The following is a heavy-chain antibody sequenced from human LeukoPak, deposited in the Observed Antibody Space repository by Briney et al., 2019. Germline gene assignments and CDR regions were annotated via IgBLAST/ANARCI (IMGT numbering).Heavy chain of an antibody. D-gene: IGHD3-10*01. J-gene: IGHJ6*03. CDR2: IYTSGST. Sequence: SQTLSLTCTVSGGSISSGSYYWSWIRQPAGKGLEWIGRIYTSGSTNHNPSLKSRVTLSIDTSKNQFSLKLSSVTAADTAVYYCARHGFEMTRHGYYYYYYMDVWGKGTTVTISS. CDR1: GGSISSGSYY. V-gene: IGHV4-61*02. CDR3: ARHGFEMTRHGYYYYYYMDV.